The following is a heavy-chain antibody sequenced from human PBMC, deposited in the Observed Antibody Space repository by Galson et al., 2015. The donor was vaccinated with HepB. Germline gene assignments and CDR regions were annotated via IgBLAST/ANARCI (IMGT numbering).Heavy chain of an antibody. J-gene: IGHJ4*02. D-gene: IGHD6-19*01. CDR3: ARAPLQWLVGSANDY. CDR2: ISAYSGNT. CDR1: GYTFTSYG. V-gene: IGHV1-18*01. Sequence: SVKVSCKASGYTFTSYGISWVRQAPGQGLEWMGWISAYSGNTNYAQKLQGRVTMTTDTSTSTAYMELRSLRSDDTAVYYCARAPLQWLVGSANDYWGQGTLVTVSS.